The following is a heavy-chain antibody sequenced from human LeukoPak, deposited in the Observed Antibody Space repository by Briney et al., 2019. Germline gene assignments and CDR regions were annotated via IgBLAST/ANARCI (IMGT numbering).Heavy chain of an antibody. CDR2: INPNTGGT. D-gene: IGHD6-13*01. CDR3: ARERGAAAGQRKKYQYYGLDV. Sequence: ASVRVSCKASGYSFPAFYIHWARQAPGQGLEWMGWINPNTGGTNYAQKFKGRFTMTRDTSIRTSYMELTSLRSDDTAVYYCARERGAAAGQRKKYQYYGLDVWGQGTAVTVFS. CDR1: GYSFPAFY. V-gene: IGHV1-2*02. J-gene: IGHJ6*02.